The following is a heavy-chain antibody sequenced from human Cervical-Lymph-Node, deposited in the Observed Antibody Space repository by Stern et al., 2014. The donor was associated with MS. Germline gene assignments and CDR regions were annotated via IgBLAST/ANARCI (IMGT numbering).Heavy chain of an antibody. Sequence: QVQLVESGPGLVKPSETLSLTCTVSGGSLSSSFWSWIRQSPGKGLEWIGYISHTGSTTNNPSLKGRVTISLDTSKNQFSLRLSSVTAADTALYYCARDKSGTYWAFDLWGHGTMVTVSS. CDR1: GGSLSSSF. J-gene: IGHJ3*01. CDR3: ARDKSGTYWAFDL. CDR2: ISHTGST. D-gene: IGHD3-10*01. V-gene: IGHV4-59*01.